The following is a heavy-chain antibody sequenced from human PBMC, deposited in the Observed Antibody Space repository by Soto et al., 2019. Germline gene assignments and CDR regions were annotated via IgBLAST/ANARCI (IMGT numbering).Heavy chain of an antibody. D-gene: IGHD1-26*01. CDR1: GGSISSNYYY. CDR3: ARPSGSYLYYFDY. CDR2: IYYSGST. Sequence: SVTLSLTCTVSGGSISSNYYYWGCIRQPPGKGLEWIGSIYYSGSTYYNPSLKSRVTISVDTSKNQFSLKLSSVTAADTAVYYCARPSGSYLYYFDYWGQGTLVTVS. J-gene: IGHJ4*02. V-gene: IGHV4-39*01.